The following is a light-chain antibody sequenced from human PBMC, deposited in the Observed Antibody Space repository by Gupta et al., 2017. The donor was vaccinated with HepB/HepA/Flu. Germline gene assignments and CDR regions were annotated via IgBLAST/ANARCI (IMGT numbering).Light chain of an antibody. J-gene: IGKJ3*01. CDR2: LGS. V-gene: IGKV2-28*01. CDR3: MQALQTPLT. CDR1: QSLLHSNGYKY. Sequence: DIVMTQSPLSLRVTPGEPASISCRSSQSLLHSNGYKYLDWYLQKPGQSPQLLIYLGSNRASGVPARFSGRGSRTDFTLKISRVEAEDVGVYYCMQALQTPLTFGPGTKVNIK.